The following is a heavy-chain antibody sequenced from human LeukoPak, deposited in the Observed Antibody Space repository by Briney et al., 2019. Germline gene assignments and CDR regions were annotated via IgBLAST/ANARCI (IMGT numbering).Heavy chain of an antibody. Sequence: GGSLRLSCAASGFTFSDYYMSWVRQAPGKGLEWVSYISSSSSYTNYADSVKGRFPISRDNAKNSLYLQMNSLRAEDTAVYYCASVHYDILTGYSDYWGQGTLVTVSS. CDR1: GFTFSDYY. CDR3: ASVHYDILTGYSDY. J-gene: IGHJ4*02. CDR2: ISSSSSYT. V-gene: IGHV3-11*03. D-gene: IGHD3-9*01.